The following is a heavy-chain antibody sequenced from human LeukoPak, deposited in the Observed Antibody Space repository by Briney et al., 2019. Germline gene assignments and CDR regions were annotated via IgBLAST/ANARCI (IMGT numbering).Heavy chain of an antibody. J-gene: IGHJ2*01. V-gene: IGHV5-51*01. CDR3: ARRAGSLWYFDV. Sequence: GESQKISCQGSGYNFNTYWLAWVRHMPGKALEWMGIIYPDDSHTRYSPSFQRQVTISADKSITPACLQWSSLKASDTAIYYCARRAGSLWYFDVWGRGTLVTVSS. CDR2: IYPDDSHT. D-gene: IGHD6-19*01. CDR1: GYNFNTYW.